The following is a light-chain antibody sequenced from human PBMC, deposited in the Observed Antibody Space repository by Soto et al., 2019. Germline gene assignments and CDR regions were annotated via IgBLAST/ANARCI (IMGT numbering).Light chain of an antibody. V-gene: IGKV1-39*01. CDR1: QSISSY. Sequence: DIQMTQSPSSLSASVEDRVTITCRASQSISSYLNWYQQKPGEAPKLLIYAASSLQSGVPSRFSGSGSGTDFTLTISSLQPEDFATYYCQQSYSTPHTFSQGTRLEIK. J-gene: IGKJ5*01. CDR3: QQSYSTPHT. CDR2: AAS.